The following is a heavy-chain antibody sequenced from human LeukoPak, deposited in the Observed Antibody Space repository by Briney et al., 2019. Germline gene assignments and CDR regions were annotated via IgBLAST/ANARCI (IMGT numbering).Heavy chain of an antibody. CDR1: GYTFISNG. J-gene: IGHJ3*01. V-gene: IGHV1-18*01. CDR2: ISSNSGNT. CDR3: ARDRLHALDF. D-gene: IGHD4-11*01. Sequence: ASVKVSCKASGYTFISNGISWMRQAPGQGLEWMGWISSNSGNTRYPQKFQDRVTLTTDTSTATAYMELRSLKFDDTGMYYCARDRLHALDFWGQGTMVTVSS.